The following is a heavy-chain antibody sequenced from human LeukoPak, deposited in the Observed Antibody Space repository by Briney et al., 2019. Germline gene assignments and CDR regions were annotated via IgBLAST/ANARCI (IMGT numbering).Heavy chain of an antibody. V-gene: IGHV4-4*09. CDR3: VVTPNQDFFDY. CDR1: GVSINSHY. CDR2: IYGSGRT. J-gene: IGHJ4*02. Sequence: SETLSPTCTVSGVSINSHYLNWIRQPPGKGLEWIGYIYGSGRTNYNPSLKNRVTMAVDTSKSQVSLNPNSLTAADTAVYYRVVTPNQDFFDYGGRGPLVTV. D-gene: IGHD1-14*01.